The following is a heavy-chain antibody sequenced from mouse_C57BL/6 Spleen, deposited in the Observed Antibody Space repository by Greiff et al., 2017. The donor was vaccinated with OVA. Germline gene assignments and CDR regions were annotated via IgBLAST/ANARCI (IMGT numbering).Heavy chain of an antibody. CDR1: GYTFTSYW. CDR3: ARSGFYGYSNYVDY. Sequence: QVQLQQPGAELVKPGASVKLSCKASGYTFTSYWMHWVKQRPGQGLEWIGMIHPNSGSTNYNEKFKSKATLTVDKSSSTAYMQLSSLTSEDSAVYYGARSGFYGYSNYVDYWGQGTTLTVSS. CDR2: IHPNSGST. V-gene: IGHV1-64*01. D-gene: IGHD2-5*01. J-gene: IGHJ2*01.